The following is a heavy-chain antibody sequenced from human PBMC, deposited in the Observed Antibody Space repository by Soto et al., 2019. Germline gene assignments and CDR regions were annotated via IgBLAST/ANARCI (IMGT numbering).Heavy chain of an antibody. CDR3: ARGLSLSEWWFDY. CDR1: GFTVSSNY. CDR2: TYSGGTT. Sequence: EVQLVETGGGLIQPGGSLRLSCAVSGFTVSSNYMNWVRQAPGKGLEWVSVTYSGGTTDYADSVKGRFTISRDSSKNTLYLQMNSMRAEDTAVYYCARGLSLSEWWFDYWGQGTLVTVSS. V-gene: IGHV3-53*02. D-gene: IGHD2-8*01. J-gene: IGHJ4*02.